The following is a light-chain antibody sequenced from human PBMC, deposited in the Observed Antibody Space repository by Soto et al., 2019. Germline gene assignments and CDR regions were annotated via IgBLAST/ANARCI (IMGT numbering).Light chain of an antibody. CDR1: SSDVGSYNL. CDR3: CSYAGKDVV. CDR2: EGS. V-gene: IGLV2-23*01. J-gene: IGLJ2*01. Sequence: QSALTQPASVSGSPGQSITISCTGTSSDVGSYNLVSWYQQHPGKAPKLMIYEGSKRPSGVSNRFSGSKSGNMASLTISGLQAEDEADYYCCSYAGKDVVFGGGTKLTVL.